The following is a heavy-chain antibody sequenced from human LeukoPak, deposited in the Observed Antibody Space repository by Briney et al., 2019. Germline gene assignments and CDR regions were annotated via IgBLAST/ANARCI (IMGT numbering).Heavy chain of an antibody. V-gene: IGHV4-61*08. CDR1: GGSISSGGYY. CDR3: ARGSLYYDFPL. Sequence: SETLSLTCTVSGGSISSGGYYWSWIRQHPGKGLEWIGYIYYSGSTNYNPSLKSRVTMSVDTSKNQFSLKMSSVTAADTAVYYCARGSLYYDFPLWGQGTLVTVSS. J-gene: IGHJ4*02. CDR2: IYYSGST. D-gene: IGHD3-3*01.